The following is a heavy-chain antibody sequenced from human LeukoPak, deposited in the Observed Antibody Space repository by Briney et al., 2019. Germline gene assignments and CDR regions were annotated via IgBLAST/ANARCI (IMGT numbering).Heavy chain of an antibody. CDR1: GFTFSTYG. CDR2: ILYDGNNK. D-gene: IGHD3-22*01. CDR3: AKGLSYDSSGYYYLNY. J-gene: IGHJ4*02. V-gene: IGHV3-30*18. Sequence: GGSLRLSCAASGFTFSTYGMHWVRQAPGKGLEWVALILYDGNNKYYADSVKGRFTISRDNSKNTLYLQMNSLRAEDTAVYYCAKGLSYDSSGYYYLNYWGQGTLVTDSS.